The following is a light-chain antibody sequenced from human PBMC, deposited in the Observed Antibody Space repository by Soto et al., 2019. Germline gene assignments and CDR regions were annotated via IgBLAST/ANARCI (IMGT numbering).Light chain of an antibody. Sequence: EIVLTQSPGTLSLSPGERATLSCRASPSVSSSYLAWYQQKPGQAPRLIIYGASSSATGIPDRFSGRGSGSDFTLTISSLETEAFVVYYGQHYCNSRTFGQGAQVEIK. J-gene: IGKJ1*01. CDR1: PSVSSSY. CDR2: GAS. CDR3: QHYCNSRT. V-gene: IGKV3-20*01.